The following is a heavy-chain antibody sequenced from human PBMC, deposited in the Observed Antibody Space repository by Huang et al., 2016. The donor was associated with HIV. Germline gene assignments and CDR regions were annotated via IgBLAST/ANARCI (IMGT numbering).Heavy chain of an antibody. CDR1: GYDFGSYG. D-gene: IGHD3-22*01. V-gene: IGHV1-18*01. Sequence: QVQLVQSGGEVKQPGASVRVSCKASGYDFGSYGMSWVRQAPGEGPEWLGWSGSDSRDTRTAQKFQGRVTMTTDRSATTTYMELRSLRYDDTAVYYCARDTYYTDIWKRNDASFLWGQGTMITVYS. CDR3: ARDTYYTDIWKRNDASFL. CDR2: SGSDSRDT. J-gene: IGHJ3*01.